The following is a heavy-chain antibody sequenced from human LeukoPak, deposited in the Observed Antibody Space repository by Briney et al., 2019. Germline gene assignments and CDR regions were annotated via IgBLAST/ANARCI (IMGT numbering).Heavy chain of an antibody. CDR3: ARTPYPYEDEWELPYYFDY. Sequence: GGSLRLSCAASGFTFSSYSMNWVRQAPGKGLEWVSYISSSSSTIYYADSVKGRFTISRDNAKNSLYLQMNSLRAEDTAVYYCARTPYPYEDEWELPYYFDYWGQGTLVTVSS. J-gene: IGHJ4*02. V-gene: IGHV3-48*04. CDR1: GFTFSSYS. CDR2: ISSSSSTI. D-gene: IGHD1-26*01.